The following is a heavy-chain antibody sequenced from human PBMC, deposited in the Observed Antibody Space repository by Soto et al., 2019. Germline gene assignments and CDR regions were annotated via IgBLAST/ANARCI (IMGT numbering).Heavy chain of an antibody. J-gene: IGHJ3*02. V-gene: IGHV3-33*01. CDR2: IWYDGSNK. CDR1: GFTFSSYG. Sequence: GGSLRLSCAASGFTFSSYGMHWVRQAPGKGLEWVAVIWYDGSNKYYADSVKGRFTISRDNSKNTLYLQMNSLRAEDTAVYYCARVHYGEYEDAFDIWGQGTMVTVSS. D-gene: IGHD4-17*01. CDR3: ARVHYGEYEDAFDI.